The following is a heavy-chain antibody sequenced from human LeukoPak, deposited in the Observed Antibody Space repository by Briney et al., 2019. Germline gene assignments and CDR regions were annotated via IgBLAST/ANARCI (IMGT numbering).Heavy chain of an antibody. V-gene: IGHV4-59*01. J-gene: IGHJ4*02. CDR2: IHYTGRT. Sequence: SETLSLTCTVSGGSISGYYWTWIRQPPGKGLDWIAYIHYTGRTNYNPSLKSRVTIFVDTSNNQFSLKLNSVTAADTAVYYCARILDSGLADYWGQGTLVTVSS. D-gene: IGHD5-12*01. CDR1: GGSISGYY. CDR3: ARILDSGLADY.